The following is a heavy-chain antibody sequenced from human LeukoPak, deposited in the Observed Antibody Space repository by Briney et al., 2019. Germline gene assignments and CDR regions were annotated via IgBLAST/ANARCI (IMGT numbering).Heavy chain of an antibody. CDR3: ARDSSGWYDH. Sequence: PGGSLRLSCAASGFTVSTNYMSWVRQAPGRGLEWVSVIYAGGTTYYADSVRGRFTISRDISKNTLYLQMNSLRDEDTAVYYCARDSSGWYDHWGQGTLVTVSS. D-gene: IGHD6-19*01. CDR2: IYAGGTT. V-gene: IGHV3-53*01. J-gene: IGHJ5*02. CDR1: GFTVSTNY.